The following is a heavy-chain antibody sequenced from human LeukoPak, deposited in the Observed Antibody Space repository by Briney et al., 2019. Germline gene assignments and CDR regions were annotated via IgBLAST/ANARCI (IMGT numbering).Heavy chain of an antibody. CDR1: GYTFTGYY. Sequence: ASVEVSCKASGYTFTGYYMHWVRQAPGQGLEWMGWINPNSGGTNYAQKFQGRVTMTRDTSISTAYMELSRLRSDDTAVYYCARDLWSGYYPFNWFDPWGQGTLVTVSS. CDR2: INPNSGGT. J-gene: IGHJ5*02. CDR3: ARDLWSGYYPFNWFDP. D-gene: IGHD3-3*01. V-gene: IGHV1-2*02.